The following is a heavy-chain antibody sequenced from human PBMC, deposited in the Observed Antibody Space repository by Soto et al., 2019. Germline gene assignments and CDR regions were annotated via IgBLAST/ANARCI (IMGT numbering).Heavy chain of an antibody. Sequence: GGSLRLSCAASGFTVSSNYMSWVRQAPGKGLEWVSIIYSGGNIYYADSVKGRFTISRHKSRNTLFLQMNSLRAEDTAVYYCATGCSGDSCYRAGDVFERWGQGTMVTVSS. CDR3: ATGCSGDSCYRAGDVFER. V-gene: IGHV3-53*04. D-gene: IGHD2-15*01. CDR2: IYSGGNI. J-gene: IGHJ3*02. CDR1: GFTVSSNY.